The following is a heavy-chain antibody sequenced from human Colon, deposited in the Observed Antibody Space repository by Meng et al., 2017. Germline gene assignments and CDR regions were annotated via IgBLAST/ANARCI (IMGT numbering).Heavy chain of an antibody. D-gene: IGHD3-22*01. CDR2: ISESGGST. CDR3: AKDPRGHYYDSSGPGFDP. J-gene: IGHJ5*02. CDR1: GFTFSSYA. Sequence: ESLKISCAASGFTFSSYAMSWVRQAPGKGLEWVAAISESGGSTYYADSVKGRFTISRDNSKNTLYLQMNSLRAEDTAVYYCAKDPRGHYYDSSGPGFDPWGQGTLVTVSS. V-gene: IGHV3-23*01.